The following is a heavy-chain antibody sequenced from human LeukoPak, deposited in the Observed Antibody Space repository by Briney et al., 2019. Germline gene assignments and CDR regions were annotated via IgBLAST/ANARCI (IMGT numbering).Heavy chain of an antibody. J-gene: IGHJ3*02. CDR2: IYHSGST. Sequence: PSETLSLTCTVSGYSISSGYYWGWIRQPPVKGLEWIGSIYHSGSTNYNPSLKSRVTISVDTSKNQFSLKLSSVTAADTAAYFCARGPYSYDSSGAFDIWGQGTMVTVSS. CDR1: GYSISSGYY. V-gene: IGHV4-38-2*02. CDR3: ARGPYSYDSSGAFDI. D-gene: IGHD3-22*01.